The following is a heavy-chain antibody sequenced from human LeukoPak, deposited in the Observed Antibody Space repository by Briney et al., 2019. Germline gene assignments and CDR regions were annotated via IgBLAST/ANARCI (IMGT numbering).Heavy chain of an antibody. D-gene: IGHD3-16*01. CDR1: GFTFDDYA. J-gene: IGHJ3*02. V-gene: IGHV3-9*01. Sequence: GRSLRLSCGASGFTFDDYAMHWVRQAPGKGLEWVSGINWNSGGVGYADSVTGRFTISRDNAKNSLYLQTNSLRPEDTALYYCAKGLPRRRVDGFDIWGQGTMVTVS. CDR3: AKGLPRRRVDGFDI. CDR2: INWNSGGV.